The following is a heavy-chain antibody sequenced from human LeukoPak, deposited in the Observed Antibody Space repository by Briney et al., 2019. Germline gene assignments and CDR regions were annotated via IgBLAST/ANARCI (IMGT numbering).Heavy chain of an antibody. J-gene: IGHJ4*02. CDR3: ANYSSENVGEDY. D-gene: IGHD3-10*01. CDR1: GGSISSSSYY. V-gene: IGHV4-39*01. Sequence: SETLSLTCTVSGGSISSSSYYWGWIRQPPGKGLKWIGSIYYSGSTYYDPSLTSRVTISVDTSKNQFSLNLRSLKGADKAVYYFANYSSENVGEDYWSQGTLVTVSS. CDR2: IYYSGST.